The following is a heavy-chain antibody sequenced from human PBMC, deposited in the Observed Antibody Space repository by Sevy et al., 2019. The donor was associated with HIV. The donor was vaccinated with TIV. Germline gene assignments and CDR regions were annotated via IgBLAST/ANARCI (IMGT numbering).Heavy chain of an antibody. J-gene: IGHJ4*02. V-gene: IGHV4-39*01. CDR1: GGSISSSSYY. CDR3: ARHVLRRVYYYDSSGYYSHFDY. D-gene: IGHD3-22*01. Sequence: SETLSLTCTVSGGSISSSSYYWGWIRQPPGKGLEWIGSIYYSGSTYYNPSLKSRVTISVDTSKNQCSLKLSSVTAADTAVYYCARHVLRRVYYYDSSGYYSHFDYWGQGTLVTVSS. CDR2: IYYSGST.